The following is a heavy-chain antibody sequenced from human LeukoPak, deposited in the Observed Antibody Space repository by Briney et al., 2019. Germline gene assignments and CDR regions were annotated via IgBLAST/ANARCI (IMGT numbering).Heavy chain of an antibody. Sequence: PSETLSLTCTVSGGSISSDYWSWIRQPPGKGLEWIGYIYYTGSTNYNPSLKSRVTISVDTSKNHFSLTLSSVTAADTAVYYCARTRITIFGVAHKYYYYMDVWGKGTTVTVSS. CDR1: GGSISSDY. D-gene: IGHD3-3*01. J-gene: IGHJ6*03. V-gene: IGHV4-59*01. CDR3: ARTRITIFGVAHKYYYYMDV. CDR2: IYYTGST.